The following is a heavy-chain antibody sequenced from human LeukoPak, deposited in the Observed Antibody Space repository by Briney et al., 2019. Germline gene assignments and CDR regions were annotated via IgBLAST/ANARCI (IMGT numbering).Heavy chain of an antibody. Sequence: GGSLRLFCAASGLTFSSYTMNWVRQAPGKGLVCVSYISSSGSTTQYADSAKGRLTISRDNAKSSLYLRMKSLRAEDTAVYYCASGAAVGTSRFNYWGQGTLVTVSS. CDR2: ISSSGSTT. V-gene: IGHV3-48*01. D-gene: IGHD6-13*01. CDR3: ASGAAVGTSRFNY. J-gene: IGHJ4*02. CDR1: GLTFSSYT.